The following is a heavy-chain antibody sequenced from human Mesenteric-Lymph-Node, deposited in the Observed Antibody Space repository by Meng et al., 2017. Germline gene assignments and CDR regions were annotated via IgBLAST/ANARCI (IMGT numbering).Heavy chain of an antibody. CDR2: ISGTGNYI. Sequence: GESLKISCAASGFTFGGYTMNWVRQAPGKGLEWVSSISGTGNYIYYTDSVRGRFTISRDNAKNSLFLQMNSLRAEDTAVYYCARDHSSGSGSSKMGYWGQGTLVTVSS. CDR1: GFTFGGYT. V-gene: IGHV3-21*01. D-gene: IGHD3-10*01. J-gene: IGHJ4*02. CDR3: ARDHSSGSGSSKMGY.